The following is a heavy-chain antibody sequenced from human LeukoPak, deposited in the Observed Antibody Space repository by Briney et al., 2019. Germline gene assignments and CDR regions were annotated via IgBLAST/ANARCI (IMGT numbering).Heavy chain of an antibody. J-gene: IGHJ4*02. CDR2: INHSGST. Sequence: SETLSLTCAVYGGSFSGYYWSWIRQPPGKGLEWIGEINHSGSTNYNPSLKSRVPISVDTSKNQFSLKLSSVTAADTAVYYCASLKEIGENENTPFDYWGQGTLVTVSS. V-gene: IGHV4-34*01. CDR1: GGSFSGYY. D-gene: IGHD3-10*01. CDR3: ASLKEIGENENTPFDY.